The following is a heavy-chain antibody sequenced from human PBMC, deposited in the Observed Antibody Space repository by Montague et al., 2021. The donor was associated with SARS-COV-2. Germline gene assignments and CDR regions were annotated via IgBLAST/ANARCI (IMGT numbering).Heavy chain of an antibody. D-gene: IGHD3-10*01. CDR3: ARPLVRGVPKAFDI. J-gene: IGHJ3*02. V-gene: IGHV4-39*01. CDR2: YSGTT. Sequence: YSGTTFINPSLESRVTISVDASKNQFSLNLTSVTAADTAVYYCARPLVRGVPKAFDIWGQGALVIVS.